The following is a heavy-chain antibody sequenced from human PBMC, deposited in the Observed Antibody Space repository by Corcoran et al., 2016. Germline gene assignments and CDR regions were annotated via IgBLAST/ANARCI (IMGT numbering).Heavy chain of an antibody. CDR1: GGTFSSYA. V-gene: IGHV1-69*01. CDR2: IIPIFGTA. Sequence: QVQLVQSGAEVKKPGSSVKVSCKASGGTFSSYAISWVRQAPGQGLEWMGGIIPIFGTANYAQKFQVRVTITADESTSTAYMEVSSLRSEDTAVYYCARGGASGSYGTYWFDPWGQGTLVTVSS. CDR3: ARGGASGSYGTYWFDP. D-gene: IGHD1-26*01. J-gene: IGHJ5*02.